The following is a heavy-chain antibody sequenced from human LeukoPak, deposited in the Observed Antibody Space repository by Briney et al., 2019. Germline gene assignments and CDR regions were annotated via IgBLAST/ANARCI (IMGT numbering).Heavy chain of an antibody. J-gene: IGHJ4*02. CDR1: GFTFTSYA. V-gene: IGHV3-23*01. Sequence: GGSLRLSCAASGFTFTSYAMSWVRQAPGKGLEWVSVISGSGGTTYYADSVKGRFTISRDNSKNTLYLQMNSLRVEDTTVYYCANVGGTGWRFFDYWGQGTLVTVSS. CDR2: ISGSGGTT. D-gene: IGHD6-19*01. CDR3: ANVGGTGWRFFDY.